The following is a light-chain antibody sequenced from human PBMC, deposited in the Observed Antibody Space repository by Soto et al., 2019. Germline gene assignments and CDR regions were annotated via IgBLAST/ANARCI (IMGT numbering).Light chain of an antibody. J-gene: IGLJ3*02. CDR3: QTWDTGIWV. CDR2: LNSDGSH. Sequence: QLVLTQSPSASASLGASVKLTCTLSSGHSSYAIAWHQQQPEKGPRYLMILNSDGSHYKGDGIPDRFSGSSSGAERYLTISSLQSEDEADYYCQTWDTGIWVFGGGTKLTVL. CDR1: SGHSSYA. V-gene: IGLV4-69*01.